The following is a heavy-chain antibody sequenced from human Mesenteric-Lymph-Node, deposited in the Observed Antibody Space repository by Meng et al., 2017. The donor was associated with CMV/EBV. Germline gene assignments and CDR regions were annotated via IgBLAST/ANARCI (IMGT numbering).Heavy chain of an antibody. CDR2: IYYSGST. V-gene: IGHV4-39*07. Sequence: SETLSLTCTVSGGSISSSSYYWGWIRQPPGKGLEWIGSIYYSGSTYYNPSLKSRVTISVDTSKNQFSLKLSSVTAADTAVYYCARVLQYYGAGSYAHRPNWFDPWGQGTLVTVSS. CDR3: ARVLQYYGAGSYAHRPNWFDP. D-gene: IGHD3-10*01. J-gene: IGHJ5*02. CDR1: GGSISSSSYY.